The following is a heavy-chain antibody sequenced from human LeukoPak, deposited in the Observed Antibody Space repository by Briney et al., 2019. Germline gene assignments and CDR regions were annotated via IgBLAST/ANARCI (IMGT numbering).Heavy chain of an antibody. CDR3: ARDCGYSYGTWGYHYYCYGMDL. Sequence: GASVKLSDKASGGTFSSYAISWVRQAPGQGLEWMGRIIPILGIANYAQKFQGRVTITADKSTSTAYMGLSSLRSEDTAVYYCARDCGYSYGTWGYHYYCYGMDLWGERTTVTVSS. CDR2: IIPILGIA. J-gene: IGHJ6*04. D-gene: IGHD5-18*01. CDR1: GGTFSSYA. V-gene: IGHV1-69*04.